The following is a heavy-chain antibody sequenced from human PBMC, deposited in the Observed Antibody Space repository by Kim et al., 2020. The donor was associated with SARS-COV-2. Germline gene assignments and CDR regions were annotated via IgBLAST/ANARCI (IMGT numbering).Heavy chain of an antibody. CDR1: GGSISSSSYY. CDR3: ARELGPVDPLMD. D-gene: IGHD3-16*01. V-gene: IGHV4-39*02. Sequence: SETLSLTCTVSGGSISSSSYYWGWIRQPPGKGLEWIGSIYYSGSTYYNPSLKSRVTISVDTSKNQFSLKLSSVTAADTAVYYCARELGPVDPLMDWGQGTLVTVSS. J-gene: IGHJ4*02. CDR2: IYYSGST.